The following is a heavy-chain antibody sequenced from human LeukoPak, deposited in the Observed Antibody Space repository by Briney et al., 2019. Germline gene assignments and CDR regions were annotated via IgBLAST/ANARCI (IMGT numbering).Heavy chain of an antibody. CDR2: ISYDGSNK. V-gene: IGHV3-30*03. CDR3: ARSYYYDSSGYYDTFSSFDY. CDR1: GFTFSSYG. D-gene: IGHD3-22*01. J-gene: IGHJ4*02. Sequence: PGRSLRLSCAASGFTFSSYGMHWVRQAPGKGLEWVAVISYDGSNKYYADSVKGRFTISRDNFKNTLYLQMNSLRAEDTAVYYCARSYYYDSSGYYDTFSSFDYWGQGTLVTVSS.